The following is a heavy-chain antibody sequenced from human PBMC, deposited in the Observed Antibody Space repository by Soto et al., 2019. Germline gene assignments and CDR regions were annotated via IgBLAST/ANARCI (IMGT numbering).Heavy chain of an antibody. CDR1: GFIFSNYG. J-gene: IGHJ4*02. CDR3: GKSGGGGYDSNNDYLSGLLMGPS. Sequence: GGSLRLSCAASGFIFSNYGMHWVRQAPGKGLEWVALIYYDGSYENYADSVKGRFTISRDNSKSTLWLQMNSLRVEDTAVYYWGKSGGGGYDSNNDYLSGLLMGPSWGQGXLVTVSS. V-gene: IGHV3-33*06. D-gene: IGHD3-22*01. CDR2: IYYDGSYE.